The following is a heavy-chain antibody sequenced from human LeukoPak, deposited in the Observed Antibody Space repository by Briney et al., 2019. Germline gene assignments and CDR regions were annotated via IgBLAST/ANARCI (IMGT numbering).Heavy chain of an antibody. Sequence: GGSLRLSCAASGFTFSSYAMHWVRQAPGKGLEWVAVISYDGSNKYYADSVKGRFTISRDNSKNTLYLQMNSLRAEDTAVYYCARDGTIVVVPAAMPAYYFDYWGQETLVTVSS. J-gene: IGHJ4*02. CDR3: ARDGTIVVVPAAMPAYYFDY. V-gene: IGHV3-30*04. CDR2: ISYDGSNK. CDR1: GFTFSSYA. D-gene: IGHD2-2*01.